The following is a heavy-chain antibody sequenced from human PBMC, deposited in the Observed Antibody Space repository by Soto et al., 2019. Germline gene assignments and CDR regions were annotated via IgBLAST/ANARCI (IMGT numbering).Heavy chain of an antibody. J-gene: IGHJ5*02. CDR3: ARCITIFGKFDP. D-gene: IGHD3-3*01. V-gene: IGHV4-30-2*01. CDR2: IYHSGST. Sequence: SETLSLTCAVSGGSISSGGYSWSWIRQPPGKGLEWIGYIYHSGSTYYNPSLKSRVTISVDRSKNQFSLKLSSVTAADTAVYYGARCITIFGKFDPWGQGTLVPVSS. CDR1: GGSISSGGYS.